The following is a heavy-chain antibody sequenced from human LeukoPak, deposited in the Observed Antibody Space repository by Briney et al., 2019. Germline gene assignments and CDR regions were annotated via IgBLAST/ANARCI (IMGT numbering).Heavy chain of an antibody. CDR3: AKDSSLQWLGTFDY. J-gene: IGHJ4*02. CDR2: ISYDGSNK. Sequence: GRSLRLSCAASGFTFSSYGMHWVRQAPGKGLEWVAVISYDGSNKYYAGSVKGRFTISRDNSKNTLYLQMNSLRAEDTAVYYCAKDSSLQWLGTFDYWGQGTLVTVSS. CDR1: GFTFSSYG. V-gene: IGHV3-30*18. D-gene: IGHD6-19*01.